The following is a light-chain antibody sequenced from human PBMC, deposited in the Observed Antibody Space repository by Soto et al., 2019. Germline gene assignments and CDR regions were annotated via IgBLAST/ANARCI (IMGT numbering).Light chain of an antibody. J-gene: IGKJ4*01. V-gene: IGKV3-15*01. CDR2: GAS. CDR3: QQYNNWPPLT. Sequence: EIVMTQSPATLSVSPGESATLSSRASQSVSSNLAWYQQKPGQAPRLLIYGASTRATGIPARFSGSGSGTEFTLTISSLQSEDFAVYYCQQYNNWPPLTFGGGTKVDIK. CDR1: QSVSSN.